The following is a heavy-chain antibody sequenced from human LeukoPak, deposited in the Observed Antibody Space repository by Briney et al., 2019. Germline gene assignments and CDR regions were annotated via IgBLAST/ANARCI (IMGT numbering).Heavy chain of an antibody. CDR1: GFTFSTYW. Sequence: PGGSLRLSCAASGFTFSTYWMTWVRQAPGKGLEWVANIKQDGSEKNYVDSVKGRFTISRDNAKNSLYLQMNTLSADDTAVYFCAGGISTVRGADYWGQGTLVTVSS. CDR2: IKQDGSEK. J-gene: IGHJ4*02. V-gene: IGHV3-7*04. D-gene: IGHD3-10*01. CDR3: AGGISTVRGADY.